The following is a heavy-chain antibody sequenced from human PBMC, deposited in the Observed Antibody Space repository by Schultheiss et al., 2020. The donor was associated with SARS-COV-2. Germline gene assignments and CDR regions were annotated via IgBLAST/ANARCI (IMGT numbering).Heavy chain of an antibody. V-gene: IGHV4-61*05. CDR2: IYYSGST. J-gene: IGHJ4*02. CDR1: GGSISSSSYY. CDR3: AREDR. D-gene: IGHD3-22*01. Sequence: SETLSLTCTVSGGSISSSSYYWGWIRQPPGKGLEWIGYIYYSGSTNYNPSLKSRVTISVDTSKNQFSLKLSSVTAADTAVYYCAREDRWGQGTLVTVSS.